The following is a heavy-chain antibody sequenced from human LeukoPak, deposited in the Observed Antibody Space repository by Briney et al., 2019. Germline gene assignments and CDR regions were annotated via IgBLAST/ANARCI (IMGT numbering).Heavy chain of an antibody. CDR3: ARVTQTTVVTPSYMDV. Sequence: SETLSFTASEGTFNSYDISWVQHAPGRGLEWKGGIIPIFGTANYAQKFQGRVTITTDESTSTAYMELSSLRSEDTAVYYCARVTQTTVVTPSYMDVWGKGTTVTVSS. V-gene: IGHV1-69*05. CDR2: IIPIFGTA. J-gene: IGHJ6*03. CDR1: EGTFNSYD. D-gene: IGHD4-23*01.